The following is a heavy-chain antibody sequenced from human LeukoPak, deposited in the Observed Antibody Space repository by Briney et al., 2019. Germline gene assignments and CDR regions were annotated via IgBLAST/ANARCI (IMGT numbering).Heavy chain of an antibody. CDR1: GFPFSSYA. CDR2: IGSDGKT. D-gene: IGHD6-19*01. Sequence: GGSLRLSCEASGFPFSSYAMTWVRQAPGKGLEWVSSIGSDGKTHYSESVKGRFTISRDNSKNTLYLQMNSLRAEDTAVYYCAKDQSSSGWYFDYWGQGTLVTVSS. V-gene: IGHV3-23*01. CDR3: AKDQSSSGWYFDY. J-gene: IGHJ4*02.